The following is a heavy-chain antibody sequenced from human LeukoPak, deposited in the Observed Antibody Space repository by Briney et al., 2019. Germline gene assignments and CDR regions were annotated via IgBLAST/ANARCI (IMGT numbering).Heavy chain of an antibody. CDR3: ARDYVVVVAATTIFDY. J-gene: IGHJ4*02. D-gene: IGHD2-15*01. V-gene: IGHV1-18*01. Sequence: ASVKVSCKASGYTFTGYGISWVRQAPGQGLEWMGWISAYNGNTNYAQKLQGRVTMTTDTSTSTAYMELRSLRSDDTAVYYCARDYVVVVAATTIFDYWGQGTLVTVSS. CDR2: ISAYNGNT. CDR1: GYTFTGYG.